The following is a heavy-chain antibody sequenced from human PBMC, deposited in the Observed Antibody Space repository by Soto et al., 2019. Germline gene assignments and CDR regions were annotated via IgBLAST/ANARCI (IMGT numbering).Heavy chain of an antibody. D-gene: IGHD6-6*01. Sequence: ASVKVSCKASGYTFTSYGISWVRQALGQGLEWMGWISAYNGNTNYEQKLQGRVTMTTDTSTSTAYMELRSLRSDDTAVYYCAIDLTGSSQESGYFDYWGQGTLVTVSS. CDR1: GYTFTSYG. V-gene: IGHV1-18*01. CDR3: AIDLTGSSQESGYFDY. J-gene: IGHJ4*02. CDR2: ISAYNGNT.